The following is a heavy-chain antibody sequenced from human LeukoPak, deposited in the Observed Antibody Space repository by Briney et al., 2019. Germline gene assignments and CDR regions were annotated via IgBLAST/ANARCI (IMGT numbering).Heavy chain of an antibody. D-gene: IGHD6-13*01. J-gene: IGHJ5*02. CDR2: IYYSGST. CDR3: ARQQLVPRFDP. CDR1: GGSISSSSYY. Sequence: SETLSLTCTVSGGSISSSSYYWSWIRQPPGKGLEWIGSIYYSGSTYYNPSLKSRVTISVDTSKNQFSLKLSSVTAADTAVYYCARQQLVPRFDPWGQGTLVTVSS. V-gene: IGHV4-39*01.